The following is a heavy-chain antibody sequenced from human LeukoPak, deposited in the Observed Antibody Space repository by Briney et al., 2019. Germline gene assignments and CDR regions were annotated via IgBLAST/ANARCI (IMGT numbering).Heavy chain of an antibody. D-gene: IGHD6-19*01. CDR1: GYSFTSYW. V-gene: IGHV5-51*01. CDR3: ARHGAVAGTSY. J-gene: IGHJ4*02. Sequence: GASLQISCKGSGYSFTSYWIGWVRQMPGKGLEWMGIIYPGDSDTRYSPSFQGQVTISADKSISTAYLQWSSLKASDTAMHYCARHGAVAGTSYWGQGTLVTVSS. CDR2: IYPGDSDT.